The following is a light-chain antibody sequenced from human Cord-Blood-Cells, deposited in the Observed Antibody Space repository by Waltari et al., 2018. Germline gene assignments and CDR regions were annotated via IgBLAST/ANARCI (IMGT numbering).Light chain of an antibody. J-gene: IGKJ3*01. CDR1: QSVSSSY. Sequence: EIVLTQSPGTLSLSPGERATLSCRASQSVSSSYLAWYQQKPGQAARLLIYGASSRATGIPDRFSGSGSATDLTLTISRLEHEDFAVYYCQQYGSSIFTFGPGTKVYIK. V-gene: IGKV3-20*01. CDR2: GAS. CDR3: QQYGSSIFT.